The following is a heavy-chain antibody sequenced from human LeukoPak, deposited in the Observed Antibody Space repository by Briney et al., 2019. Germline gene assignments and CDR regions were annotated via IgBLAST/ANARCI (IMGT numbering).Heavy chain of an antibody. J-gene: IGHJ4*02. CDR2: TYYRSKWYG. CDR3: ARDNVYAGIPVAGFDF. Sequence: SQTLSLTCVISGDSVSSISASWNWIRQSPSRGLEWLGRTYYRSKWYGDYAVSVKSRITVNADTSKNQFSLYLKSVTPEDTAVYYCARDNVYAGIPVAGFDFWGQGTLVTASS. CDR1: GDSVSSISAS. D-gene: IGHD6-19*01. V-gene: IGHV6-1*01.